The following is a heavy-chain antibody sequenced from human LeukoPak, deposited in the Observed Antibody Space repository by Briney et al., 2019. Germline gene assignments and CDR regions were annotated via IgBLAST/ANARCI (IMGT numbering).Heavy chain of an antibody. Sequence: SETLSLTCTVSGGSISSGDYYWSWIRQPPGKGLEWIGYIYYSGSTYYNPSLKSRVTISVDTSKNQFSLKLSSVTAADTAVYYCAREPLGYCSSTSCLGRYYFDYWGQGTLVTVSS. CDR1: GGSISSGDYY. J-gene: IGHJ4*02. V-gene: IGHV4-30-4*01. D-gene: IGHD2-2*01. CDR2: IYYSGST. CDR3: AREPLGYCSSTSCLGRYYFDY.